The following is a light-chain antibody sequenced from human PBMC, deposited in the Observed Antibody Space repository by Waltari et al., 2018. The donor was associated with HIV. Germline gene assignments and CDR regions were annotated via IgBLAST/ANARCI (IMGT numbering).Light chain of an antibody. J-gene: IGKJ3*01. CDR3: LQTYSPPLT. CDR1: QYIINY. CDR2: DGS. V-gene: IGKV1-39*01. Sequence: DVQVTQSPSSLSASVGDRVTISCRASQYIINYLNWFQQKPGKAPRLLVYDGSFLERGVPSRFSASVSGSDFTLTINSLQPDDFATYYCLQTYSPPLTFGPGTKVD.